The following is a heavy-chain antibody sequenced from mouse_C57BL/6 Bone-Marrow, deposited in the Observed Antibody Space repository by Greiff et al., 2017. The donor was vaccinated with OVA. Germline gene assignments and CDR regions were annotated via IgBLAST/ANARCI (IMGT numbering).Heavy chain of an antibody. D-gene: IGHD4-1*01. J-gene: IGHJ3*01. Sequence: EVKLMESGGGLVKPGGSLKLSCAASGFTFSDYGMHWVRQAPEKGLEWVAYISSCSSTIYYADTVKGRFTISRDNAKNTLFLQMTSLRSEDTAMYYCAREANWAWFAYWGQGTLVTVSA. CDR3: AREANWAWFAY. CDR1: GFTFSDYG. V-gene: IGHV5-17*01. CDR2: ISSCSSTI.